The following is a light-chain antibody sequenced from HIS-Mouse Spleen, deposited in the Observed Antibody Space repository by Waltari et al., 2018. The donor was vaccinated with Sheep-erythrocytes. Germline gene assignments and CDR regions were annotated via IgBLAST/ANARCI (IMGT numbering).Light chain of an antibody. CDR3: CSYAGSYNHV. J-gene: IGLJ1*01. CDR2: DVS. Sequence: QSALTQPRSVSGPPGQSVTTSCTGTSSDVGGSNYVSWYQQPPGKASKLIIYDVSKRPSGVPDRFSGSKSGNTASLTISGLQAEDEADYYCCSYAGSYNHVFATGTKVTVL. V-gene: IGLV2-11*01. CDR1: SSDVGGSNY.